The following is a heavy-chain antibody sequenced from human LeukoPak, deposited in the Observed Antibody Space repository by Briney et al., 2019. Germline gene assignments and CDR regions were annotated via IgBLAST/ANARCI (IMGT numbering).Heavy chain of an antibody. D-gene: IGHD3-22*01. V-gene: IGHV4-4*02. CDR1: SVSIGSSHW. CDR3: AREDYHDSGGYYFDY. J-gene: IGHJ4*02. Sequence: SGTLSLTCAISSVSIGSSHWWGWVRQSPGKGLEWIGEIYHSGSTSYNPSLKSRVTISLDKSKNQFSLNLNSVTAADTAVYFCAREDYHDSGGYYFDYWGQGTLVTVSS. CDR2: IYHSGST.